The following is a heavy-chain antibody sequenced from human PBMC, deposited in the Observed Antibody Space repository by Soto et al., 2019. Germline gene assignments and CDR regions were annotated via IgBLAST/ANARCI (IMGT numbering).Heavy chain of an antibody. J-gene: IGHJ6*02. Sequence: EVQLXESGGGLVQPGGSLRLSCAASGFTFSVYWMHWVRQAPGKGLVWVSRIDSDGSTTSYADSVKGRFTISRDNAKSTLYLQMNSLRAEDTAVYYCARPGYSNYGPGVDVWGQGTTVTVSS. CDR3: ARPGYSNYGPGVDV. CDR1: GFTFSVYW. D-gene: IGHD4-4*01. V-gene: IGHV3-74*01. CDR2: IDSDGSTT.